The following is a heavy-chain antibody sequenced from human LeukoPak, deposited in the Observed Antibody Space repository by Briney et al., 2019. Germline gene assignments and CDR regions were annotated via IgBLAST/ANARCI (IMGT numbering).Heavy chain of an antibody. D-gene: IGHD6-13*01. CDR2: ISAYNGNT. V-gene: IGHV1-18*01. Sequence: ASVKVSCKASGYTFTSYGISWVRQAPGQGLEWMGWISAYNGNTNYAQKLQGRVTMTTDTSTSTAYMELRSLRSDDTAVYYCARDEGLIAAAENFDYWGQGTLVTVSS. CDR3: ARDEGLIAAAENFDY. CDR1: GYTFTSYG. J-gene: IGHJ4*02.